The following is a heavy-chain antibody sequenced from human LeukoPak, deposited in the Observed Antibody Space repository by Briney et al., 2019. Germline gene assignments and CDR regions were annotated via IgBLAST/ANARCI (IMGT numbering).Heavy chain of an antibody. CDR1: GGSISSSSYY. Sequence: SETLSLTCTVSGGSISSSSYYWGWIRQPPGKGLEWIGSIYYSGSTYYNPSLKSRVTISVDTSKNQFSLKLSSVTAADTAVYYCARQVGSSWYRLDYWGQGTLVTVSS. V-gene: IGHV4-39*01. CDR3: ARQVGSSWYRLDY. D-gene: IGHD6-13*01. CDR2: IYYSGST. J-gene: IGHJ4*02.